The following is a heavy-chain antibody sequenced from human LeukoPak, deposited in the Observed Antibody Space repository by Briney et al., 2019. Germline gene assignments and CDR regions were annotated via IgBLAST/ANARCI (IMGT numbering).Heavy chain of an antibody. V-gene: IGHV3-48*04. CDR3: ARDLLNDEGSSYFFDQ. CDR2: ISKSSDRI. CDR1: GFPFSSYS. D-gene: IGHD2-2*01. Sequence: GGSLRLSCAASGFPFSSYSMTWVRQAPGKGLEWVSYISKSSDRIYHADSVKGRFTISRDNAKNSLYLQMDSLRAEDTAVYYCARDLLNDEGSSYFFDQWGQGTLVTVSS. J-gene: IGHJ4*02.